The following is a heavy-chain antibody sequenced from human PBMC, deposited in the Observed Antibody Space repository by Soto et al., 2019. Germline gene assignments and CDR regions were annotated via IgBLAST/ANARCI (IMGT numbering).Heavy chain of an antibody. CDR1: GGTFSSYT. V-gene: IGHV1-69*02. D-gene: IGHD6-13*01. Sequence: SVKVSCKASGGTFSSYTISWVRQAPGQGLEWMGRIIPILGIANYAQKFQGRVTITADKSTSTAYMELSSLRSEDTAVYYCARNRAAAGGKGGYYMDVWGKGTTVTVSS. CDR2: IIPILGIA. CDR3: ARNRAAAGGKGGYYMDV. J-gene: IGHJ6*03.